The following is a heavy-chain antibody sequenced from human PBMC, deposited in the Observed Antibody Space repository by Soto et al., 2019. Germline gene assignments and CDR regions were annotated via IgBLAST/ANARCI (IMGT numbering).Heavy chain of an antibody. CDR3: ARWMPVVCTSTSCYLGAFDI. CDR1: GGSISSGGYY. Sequence: TSETLSLTCTVSGGSISSGGYYWNWIRQHPGKGLEWIGYVYYGGSTDYNPSLKSRVAISVDTSQTQFSLRLSSVTAADTAFYYCARWMPVVCTSTSCYLGAFDIWVQGTRVT. V-gene: IGHV4-31*03. CDR2: VYYGGST. J-gene: IGHJ3*02. D-gene: IGHD2-2*01.